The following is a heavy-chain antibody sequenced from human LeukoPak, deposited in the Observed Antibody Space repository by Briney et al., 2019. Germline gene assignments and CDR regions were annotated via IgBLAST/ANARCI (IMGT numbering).Heavy chain of an antibody. J-gene: IGHJ6*02. CDR3: AKVVLEWIHYYYYGMDV. V-gene: IGHV3-30*18. CDR1: GFTFSSYG. Sequence: GGSLRLSCAASGFTFSSYGMHWVRQAPGKGLEWVAVISYDGSNKYYADSVKGRFTISRDNSKNTLYLQMNSLRAEDTAVYYCAKVVLEWIHYYYYGMDVWGQGTTVTVSS. D-gene: IGHD3-3*01. CDR2: ISYDGSNK.